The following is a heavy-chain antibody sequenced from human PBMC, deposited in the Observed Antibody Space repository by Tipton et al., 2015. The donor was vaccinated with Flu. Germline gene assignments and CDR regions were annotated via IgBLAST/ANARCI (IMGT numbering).Heavy chain of an antibody. V-gene: IGHV4-4*02. D-gene: IGHD3-10*01. CDR1: GGSINIDNW. Sequence: GLVKPSETLSLTCAVSGGSINIDNWWSWVRQPPGKGLEWIGEIYHSGSTNYNPSLKSRLSISVDKSKSHFSLKLTSVTAADTAVYFCARVPLVLDYYGSGTYFEFWGQGTLVTVSS. J-gene: IGHJ4*02. CDR2: IYHSGST. CDR3: ARVPLVLDYYGSGTYFEF.